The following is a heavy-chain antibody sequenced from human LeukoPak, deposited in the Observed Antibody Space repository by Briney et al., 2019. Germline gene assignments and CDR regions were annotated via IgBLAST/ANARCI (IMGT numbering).Heavy chain of an antibody. CDR1: GYTFTSYG. J-gene: IGHJ4*02. CDR3: ARDTPVPVVTATSTPYDY. CDR2: ISAYNGNT. D-gene: IGHD2-21*02. Sequence: GASVKVSRKASGYTFTSYGISWVRQAPGQGLEWMGWISAYNGNTNYAQKLQGRVTMTTDTSTSTAYMELRSLRSDDTAVYYCARDTPVPVVTATSTPYDYWGQGTLVTVSS. V-gene: IGHV1-18*01.